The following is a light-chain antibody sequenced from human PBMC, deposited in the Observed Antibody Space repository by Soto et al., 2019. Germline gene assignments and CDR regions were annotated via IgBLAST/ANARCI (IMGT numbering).Light chain of an antibody. CDR2: EVS. Sequence: QSALTQPASVSGSPGQSITISCTGTTSDVGRYNYVSWYRQHPGKAPKLMIFEVSNRPSGVSDRFFGSKSGNTASLTISGLQAADEADYYCTSYTTSSTLVFGTGTKLTVL. J-gene: IGLJ1*01. CDR3: TSYTTSSTLV. CDR1: TSDVGRYNY. V-gene: IGLV2-14*01.